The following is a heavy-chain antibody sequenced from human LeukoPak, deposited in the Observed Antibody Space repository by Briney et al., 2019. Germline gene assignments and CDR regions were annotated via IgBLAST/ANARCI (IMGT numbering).Heavy chain of an antibody. Sequence: ASVKVSCKASGYTFTSYGISWVRQAPGQGLERMGWISAYNGTTNYAQKLQGRVTMTTDTSTSTAYMELRSLRSDDTAVYYCERAAGNGFYYYYMDVWGKGTTVTVSS. CDR1: GYTFTSYG. V-gene: IGHV1-18*01. D-gene: IGHD6-19*01. CDR2: ISAYNGTT. CDR3: ERAAGNGFYYYYMDV. J-gene: IGHJ6*03.